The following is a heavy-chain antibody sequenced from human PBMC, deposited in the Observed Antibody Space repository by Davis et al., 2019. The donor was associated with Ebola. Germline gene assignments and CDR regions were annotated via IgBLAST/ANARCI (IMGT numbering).Heavy chain of an antibody. J-gene: IGHJ4*02. CDR1: GGAISTYY. Sequence: PSETLSLTCTVSGGAISTYYWSWIRQPPGKELEWIGNIYHSGSTNYNPSLQSRVTISLDTSKNQFSLKLTSVTAADTAVYYCARQPSAYGHRTGLDYWGQGTLVTVSS. CDR3: ARQPSAYGHRTGLDY. V-gene: IGHV4-59*08. CDR2: IYHSGST. D-gene: IGHD7-27*01.